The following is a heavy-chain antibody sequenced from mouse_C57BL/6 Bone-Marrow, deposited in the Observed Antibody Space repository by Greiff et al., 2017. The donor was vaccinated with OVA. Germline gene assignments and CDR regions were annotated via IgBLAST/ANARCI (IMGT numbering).Heavy chain of an antibody. CDR2: IDPSDSET. CDR3: ARNYGSFYFDY. CDR1: GYTFTSYW. J-gene: IGHJ2*01. Sequence: QVQLQQPGAELVRPGSSVKLSCKASGYTFTSYWMHWVKQRPIQGLEWIGNIDPSDSETHYNQKFKDKATLTVDKSSSTAYMQLSSLTSEDSAVYDCARNYGSFYFDYWGQGTTLTVSS. D-gene: IGHD1-1*01. V-gene: IGHV1-52*01.